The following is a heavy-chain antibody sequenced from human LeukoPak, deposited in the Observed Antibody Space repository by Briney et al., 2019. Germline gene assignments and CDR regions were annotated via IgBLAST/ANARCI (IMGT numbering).Heavy chain of an antibody. V-gene: IGHV4-31*03. Sequence: SETLSLTCTVSGGSISSGGYYWSWIRQHPGKGLEWIGYIYYSGSTSYNPSLKSRVTISVDTSKNQFSLKLSSVTAADAAVYYCARAGAFDYYYGMDVWGQGTTVTVSS. J-gene: IGHJ6*02. CDR3: ARAGAFDYYYGMDV. CDR1: GGSISSGGYY. D-gene: IGHD7-27*01. CDR2: IYYSGST.